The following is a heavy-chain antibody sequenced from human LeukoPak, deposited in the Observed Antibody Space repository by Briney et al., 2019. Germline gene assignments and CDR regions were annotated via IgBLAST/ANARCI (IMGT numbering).Heavy chain of an antibody. CDR2: IYYSGST. Sequence: PSETLSLTCTVSGGSISSYYWGWIRQPPGKGLEWIGGIYYSGSTYYNPSLKSRVTISVDTSKNQFSLKLSSVTAADTAVYYCARGSWNHLDYWGQGTLVTVSS. D-gene: IGHD1-1*01. V-gene: IGHV4-39*07. CDR3: ARGSWNHLDY. J-gene: IGHJ4*02. CDR1: GGSISSYY.